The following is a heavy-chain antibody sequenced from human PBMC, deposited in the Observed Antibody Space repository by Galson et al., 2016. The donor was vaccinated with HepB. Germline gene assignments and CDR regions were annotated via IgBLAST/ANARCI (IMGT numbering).Heavy chain of an antibody. D-gene: IGHD6-13*01. CDR3: ARQTITAAGDY. CDR2: IYYSGRT. CDR1: GASVSSNSFS. J-gene: IGHJ4*02. Sequence: SETLSLTCSVSGASVSSNSFSWAWIRQPPGKGLEWIGSIYYSGRTYNNPSLKSQVTMSVDTSKNYFSLKLTSVTAADTAVYYCARQTITAAGDYWGQGTLVTVSS. V-gene: IGHV4-39*01.